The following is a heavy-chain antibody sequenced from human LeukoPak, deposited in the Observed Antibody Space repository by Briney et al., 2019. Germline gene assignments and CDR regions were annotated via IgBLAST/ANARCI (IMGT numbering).Heavy chain of an antibody. CDR3: AKDLGTSGWYCDY. J-gene: IGHJ4*02. V-gene: IGHV3-23*05. CDR2: ISDRST. Sequence: GGSLRLSCAASGFIFSSYAMTWVRQAPGKGLEWVSAISDRSTYYADSVKGRFTISRDNSKNTLHLQMNSLRVEDTAVYYCAKDLGTSGWYCDYWGQGTLVTVSS. D-gene: IGHD6-19*01. CDR1: GFIFSSYA.